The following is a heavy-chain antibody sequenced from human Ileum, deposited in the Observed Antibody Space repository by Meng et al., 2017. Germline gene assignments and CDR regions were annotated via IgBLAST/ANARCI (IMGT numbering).Heavy chain of an antibody. J-gene: IGHJ4*02. Sequence: GESLKISCAASGFTFSSYAMSWVRQAPGKGLEWVSAITGPGGTTYYADSVKGRFTISRDNSKNTLYLQMNSLRAEDTAVYYCARDWVTYYLDYWGQGTLVTVSS. CDR1: GFTFSSYA. V-gene: IGHV3-23*01. CDR2: ITGPGGTT. D-gene: IGHD4-23*01. CDR3: ARDWVTYYLDY.